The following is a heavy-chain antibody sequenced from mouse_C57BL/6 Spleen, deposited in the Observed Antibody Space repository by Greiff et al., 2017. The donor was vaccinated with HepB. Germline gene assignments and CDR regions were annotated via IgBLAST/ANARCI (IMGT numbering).Heavy chain of an antibody. V-gene: IGHV1-55*01. Sequence: VQLQQSGAELVKPGASVKMSCKASGYTFTSYWITWVKQRPGQGLEWIGDIYPGSGSTNYNEKFKSKATLTVDTSSSTAYMQLSSLTSEDSAVYYCARRGYYYGSSYGWYFDVWGTGTTVTVSS. CDR1: GYTFTSYW. CDR2: IYPGSGST. J-gene: IGHJ1*03. D-gene: IGHD1-1*01. CDR3: ARRGYYYGSSYGWYFDV.